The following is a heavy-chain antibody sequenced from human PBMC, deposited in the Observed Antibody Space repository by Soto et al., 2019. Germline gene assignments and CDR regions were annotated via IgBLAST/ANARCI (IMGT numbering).Heavy chain of an antibody. V-gene: IGHV4-61*01. CDR2: IFFTGAI. J-gene: IGHJ6*02. CDR1: GDSVTFGHHY. CDR3: ARARPDSAGSSLGRRLDV. D-gene: IGHD3-10*01. Sequence: QVQLQESGPGLVKPSGTLSLICIVSGDSVTFGHHYWSWIRQPPGKGLEWIGHIFFTGAINYSPSLKSRVTMQVDSSKSQFSLNLTSVSAADSAIYYCARARPDSAGSSLGRRLDVWGQGTTVTVSS.